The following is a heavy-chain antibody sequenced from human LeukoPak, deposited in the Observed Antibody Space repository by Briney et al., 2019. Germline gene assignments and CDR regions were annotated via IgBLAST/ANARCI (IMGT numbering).Heavy chain of an antibody. CDR2: IGTAGDT. D-gene: IGHD5-12*01. V-gene: IGHV3-13*01. CDR1: GFTFSSYD. CDR3: ARTTPDIVATINWYFDL. Sequence: PGGSLRLSCAASGFTFSSYDMHWVRQATGKGLEWVSAIGTAGDTYYPGSVKGRFTISRENAKNSLYLQMNSLRAGDTAVYYCARTTPDIVATINWYFDLWGRGTLVTVSS. J-gene: IGHJ2*01.